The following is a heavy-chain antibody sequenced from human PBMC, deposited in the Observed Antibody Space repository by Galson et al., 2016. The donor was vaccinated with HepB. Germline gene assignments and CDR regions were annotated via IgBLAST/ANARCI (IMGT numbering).Heavy chain of an antibody. CDR2: INSDGSST. V-gene: IGHV3-74*01. CDR3: AKCRSSDSTSCPNY. Sequence: SLRLSCAASGFTFSSYWMHWVRQAPGKGLVWVSRINSDGSSTSYADSVKGRFTISRDNSMNTLYLQVNSLRAEDTALYFCAKCRSSDSTSCPNYWGQGTLVTVSS. CDR1: GFTFSSYW. J-gene: IGHJ4*02. D-gene: IGHD2-2*01.